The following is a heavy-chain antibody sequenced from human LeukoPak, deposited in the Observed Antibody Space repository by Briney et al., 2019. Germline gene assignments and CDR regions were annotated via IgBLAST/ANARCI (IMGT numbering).Heavy chain of an antibody. CDR2: IYSDSST. J-gene: IGHJ4*02. D-gene: IGHD2-15*01. CDR3: ARVQGSGLFRWY. CDR1: GFTVSSKY. Sequence: AGSLRLSCAASGFTVSSKYMSWVRQAPGKGLEWVAVIYSDSSTYYADSVKGRFTISRDNSKNTLYLQMNTLSAEDTGVYYCARVQGSGLFRWYWGQGTLVTVSS. V-gene: IGHV3-66*01.